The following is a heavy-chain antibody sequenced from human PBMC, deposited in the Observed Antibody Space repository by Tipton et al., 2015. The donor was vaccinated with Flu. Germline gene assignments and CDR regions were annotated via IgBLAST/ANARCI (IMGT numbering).Heavy chain of an antibody. CDR1: GGSISSYY. J-gene: IGHJ3*02. CDR3: ARDPRIAAGGDHCAFDI. CDR2: IYYSGST. V-gene: IGHV4-59*01. D-gene: IGHD6-25*01. Sequence: TLSLTCTVSGGSISSYYWSWIRQPPGKGLEWIGYIYYSGSTNYNPSLKSRVTISVDTSKNQFSLKLSSVTAADTAVYYCARDPRIAAGGDHCAFDIGGQGTMVTVSS.